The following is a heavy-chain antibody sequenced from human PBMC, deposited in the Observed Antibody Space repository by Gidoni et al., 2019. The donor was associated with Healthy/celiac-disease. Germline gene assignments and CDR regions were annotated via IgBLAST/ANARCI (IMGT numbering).Heavy chain of an antibody. D-gene: IGHD1-7*01. CDR2: IFSNDEK. Sequence: QVTLKESGPVLVKPTETLTLTCTVSGFSLSNARMGVSWIRQPPGKALEWLAHIFSNDEKSYSTSLKSRLTISKDTSKSQVVLTMTNMDPVDTATYYCARIGIRYNWNYGSRGVGVDVWGQGTTVTVSS. V-gene: IGHV2-26*01. CDR1: GFSLSNARMG. CDR3: ARIGIRYNWNYGSRGVGVDV. J-gene: IGHJ6*02.